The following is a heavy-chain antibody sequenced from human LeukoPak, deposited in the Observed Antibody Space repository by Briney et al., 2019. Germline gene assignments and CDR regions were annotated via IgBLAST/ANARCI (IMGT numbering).Heavy chain of an antibody. Sequence: GGSLRLSCAASGFTFSSHSMNWVRQAPGKGLEWVSAISGSGGSTYYADSVKGRFTISRDNSKNTLYLQMNSLRAEDTAVYYCAKVIAVAGTAYWGQGTLVTVSS. CDR3: AKVIAVAGTAY. V-gene: IGHV3-23*01. CDR1: GFTFSSHS. CDR2: ISGSGGST. J-gene: IGHJ4*02. D-gene: IGHD6-19*01.